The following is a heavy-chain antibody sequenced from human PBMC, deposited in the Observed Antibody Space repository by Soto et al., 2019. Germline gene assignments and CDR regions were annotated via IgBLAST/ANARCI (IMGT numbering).Heavy chain of an antibody. CDR3: ARTLGGHWH. J-gene: IGHJ4*02. Sequence: QVQLQQWGAGLLKPSETLSLTCAVYGGSFSGYYWSWIRQPPGKGLEWIGEINHSGSTNYNPSLKSRATISVDTSKNQFSLKLGSVTAADTAVYYWARTLGGHWHWGQGTLVTVSS. D-gene: IGHD2-21*02. V-gene: IGHV4-34*01. CDR1: GGSFSGYY. CDR2: INHSGST.